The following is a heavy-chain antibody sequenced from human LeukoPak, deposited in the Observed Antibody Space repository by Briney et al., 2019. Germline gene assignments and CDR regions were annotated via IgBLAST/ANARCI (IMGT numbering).Heavy chain of an antibody. J-gene: IGHJ4*02. CDR3: ARGPYYYES. CDR1: GFSFSNYW. CDR2: VKQDGSEQ. V-gene: IGHV3-7*01. Sequence: GGSLRLSCVGSGFSFSNYWMSWVRQAPGKGLEWVANVKQDGSEQYYVDSVKGRFTISRDNGKNSLYLQMNSLRAEDTAVYYCARGPYYYESWGQGTLVTVSS.